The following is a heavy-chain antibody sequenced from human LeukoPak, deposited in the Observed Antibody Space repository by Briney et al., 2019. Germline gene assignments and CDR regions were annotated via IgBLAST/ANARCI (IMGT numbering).Heavy chain of an antibody. CDR1: GFIFSDYY. J-gene: IGHJ4*02. CDR3: ARDGILGATSGDY. D-gene: IGHD1-26*01. V-gene: IGHV3-11*01. CDR2: ISNSGSSI. Sequence: GGSLRLSCAASGFIFSDYYMSWIRQAPGKGLEWVSYISNSGSSIYYADSVKGRFTISRDSAKSSLYLQMNSLRAEDTAVYYCARDGILGATSGDYRGQGTLVTVSS.